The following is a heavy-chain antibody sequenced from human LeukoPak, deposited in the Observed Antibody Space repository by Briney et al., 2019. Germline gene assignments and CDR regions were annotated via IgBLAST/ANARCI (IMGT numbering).Heavy chain of an antibody. CDR3: AHSVVTALGTPLFDY. J-gene: IGHJ4*02. CDR1: GSSISSGGYS. D-gene: IGHD2-21*02. V-gene: IGHV4-30-2*01. CDR2: IYHSGST. Sequence: PSETLSLTCAVSGSSISSGGYSWSWLRQPPGKGLEWIGYIYHSGSTYYNPSLKSRVTISVDRSKNQFSLKLSSVTAADTAVYYCAHSVVTALGTPLFDYWGQGTLVTVSS.